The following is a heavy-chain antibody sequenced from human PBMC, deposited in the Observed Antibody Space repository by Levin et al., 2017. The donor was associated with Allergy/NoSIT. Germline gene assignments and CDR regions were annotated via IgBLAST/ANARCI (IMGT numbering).Heavy chain of an antibody. CDR1: GFTVSSNY. J-gene: IGHJ4*02. V-gene: IGHV3-66*02. D-gene: IGHD2-2*01. CDR3: ARGKYQLPHFDY. Sequence: GESLKISCAASGFTVSSNYMSWVRQAPGKGLEWVSVIYSGGSTYYADSVKGRFTISRDNSKNTLYLQMNSLRAEDTAVYYCARGKYQLPHFDYWGQGTLVTVSS. CDR2: IYSGGST.